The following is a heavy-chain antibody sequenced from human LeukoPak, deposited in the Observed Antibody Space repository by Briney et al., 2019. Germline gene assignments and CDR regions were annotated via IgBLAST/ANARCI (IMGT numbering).Heavy chain of an antibody. J-gene: IGHJ3*02. Sequence: SETLSLTCAVYGGSFSGYYWSWIRQPPGKGLEWIGDRYHSGGTNYNPSLKSRVTISVDTSKNQFSLELNSVTAADTAVYYCGAYRTLDDAFDIWGQGTLVTVSS. CDR1: GGSFSGYY. CDR2: RYHSGGT. CDR3: GAYRTLDDAFDI. V-gene: IGHV4-34*01. D-gene: IGHD3-16*01.